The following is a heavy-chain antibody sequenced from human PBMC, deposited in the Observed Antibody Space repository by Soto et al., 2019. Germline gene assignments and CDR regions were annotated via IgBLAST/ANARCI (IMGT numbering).Heavy chain of an antibody. CDR2: IIPIFGTA. Sequence: GASVKVSCKASGGTFSSYAISWVRQAPGQGLEWMGGIIPIFGTANYAQKFQGRVTITADESTSTAYMELSSLRSEDTAVYYCARDHVVVPAAKYYYYGMDVWGQGTTVTVPS. CDR3: ARDHVVVPAAKYYYYGMDV. D-gene: IGHD2-2*01. CDR1: GGTFSSYA. J-gene: IGHJ6*02. V-gene: IGHV1-69*13.